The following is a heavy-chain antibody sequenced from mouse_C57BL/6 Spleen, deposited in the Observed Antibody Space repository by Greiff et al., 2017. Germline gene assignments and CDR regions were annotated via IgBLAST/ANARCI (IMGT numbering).Heavy chain of an antibody. Sequence: QVQLKQSGPELVKPGASVKISCKASGYAFSSSWMNWVKQRPGKGLEWIGRIYPGDGDTNYNGKFKGKATLTADKSSSTAYMQLSSLTSEDSAVYFCASGDGPDWFAYWGQGTLVTVSA. V-gene: IGHV1-82*01. D-gene: IGHD2-3*01. CDR1: GYAFSSSW. CDR2: IYPGDGDT. CDR3: ASGDGPDWFAY. J-gene: IGHJ3*01.